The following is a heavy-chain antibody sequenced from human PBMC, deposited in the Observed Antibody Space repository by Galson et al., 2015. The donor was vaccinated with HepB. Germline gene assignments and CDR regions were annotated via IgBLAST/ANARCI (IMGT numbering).Heavy chain of an antibody. D-gene: IGHD3-10*01. CDR2: ISSTSTYT. V-gene: IGHV3-11*06. CDR3: ARDFYYGSGSYES. Sequence: LRLSCAASGFTFSDYYMSWIRQAPGKGLEWISDISSTSTYTKSADSVKGRFTISRDNAKNSLYLQMNSLRAEDTAVYYCARDFYYGSGSYESWGQGTLVTVSS. J-gene: IGHJ5*02. CDR1: GFTFSDYY.